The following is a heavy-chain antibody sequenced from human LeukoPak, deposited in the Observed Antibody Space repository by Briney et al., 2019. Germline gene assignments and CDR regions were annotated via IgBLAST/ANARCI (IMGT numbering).Heavy chain of an antibody. D-gene: IGHD1-14*01. CDR1: GFNFRAYW. CDR2: MKGDGSEI. V-gene: IGHV3-7*01. J-gene: IGHJ3*02. Sequence: GGSLRLSCTTSGFNFRAYWMGWVRQAPGKGLEWVANMKGDGSEIHYVDSVKGRFTISRGNARNSLFLQMNGLRPEDTAVYYCARAAAGTDAFDIWGQGTMVTVSS. CDR3: ARAAAGTDAFDI.